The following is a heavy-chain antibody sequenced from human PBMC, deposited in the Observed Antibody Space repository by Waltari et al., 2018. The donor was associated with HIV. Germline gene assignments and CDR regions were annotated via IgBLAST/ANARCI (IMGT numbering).Heavy chain of an antibody. J-gene: IGHJ4*02. CDR2: IYYSGST. V-gene: IGHV4-39*07. D-gene: IGHD3-10*01. CDR1: GGSLSSSSYY. CDR3: ARVSYGSGGLDY. Sequence: QLQLQESGPGLVKPSETLSPPCTVSGGSLSSSSYYWGWIRQPPGKGLEWIGSIYYSGSTYYNPSLKSRVTISVDTSKNQFSLKLSSVTAADTAVYYCARVSYGSGGLDYWGQGTLVTVSS.